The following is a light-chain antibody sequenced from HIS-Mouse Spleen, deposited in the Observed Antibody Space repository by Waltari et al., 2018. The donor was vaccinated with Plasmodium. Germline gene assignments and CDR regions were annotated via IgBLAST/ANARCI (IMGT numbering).Light chain of an antibody. Sequence: IVLTQSPATLSLSPGERATLSCGASQSGSSSYLAWYQQKPGLAPRRLIYDASSRATGIPDRFSGSGSGTDSTVTSSRLESEDFAVYYCQQYGSSPYTFGQGTKLEIK. CDR1: QSGSSSY. CDR2: DAS. CDR3: QQYGSSPYT. V-gene: IGKV3D-20*01. J-gene: IGKJ2*01.